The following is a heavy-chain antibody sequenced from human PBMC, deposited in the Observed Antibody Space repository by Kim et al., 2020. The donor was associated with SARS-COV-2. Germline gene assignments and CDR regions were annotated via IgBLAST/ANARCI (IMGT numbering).Heavy chain of an antibody. CDR1: GYTFTSYG. D-gene: IGHD3-10*01. CDR3: ARWVYGSGSYYIPLIDY. CDR2: ISAYNGNT. V-gene: IGHV1-18*01. J-gene: IGHJ4*02. Sequence: ASVKVSCKASGYTFTSYGISWVRQAPGQGLEWMGWISAYNGNTNYAQKLQGRVTMTTDTSTSTAYMELRSLRSYDTAVYYCARWVYGSGSYYIPLIDYWGQGTLVTVSS.